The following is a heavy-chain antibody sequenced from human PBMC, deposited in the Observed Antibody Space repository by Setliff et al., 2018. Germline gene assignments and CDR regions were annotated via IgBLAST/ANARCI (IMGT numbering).Heavy chain of an antibody. D-gene: IGHD2-2*01. V-gene: IGHV1-69*13. Sequence: GASVKVSCKASGCPFISYDINWVRQAPGQGLEWMGGIIPIFGTANYAQKFQGRVTITADESTSTAYMELSSLRSDDTAVFYCAREVVVVKSAINYYYYMDVWGKGTTVTVSS. J-gene: IGHJ6*03. CDR3: AREVVVVKSAINYYYYMDV. CDR1: GCPFISYD. CDR2: IIPIFGTA.